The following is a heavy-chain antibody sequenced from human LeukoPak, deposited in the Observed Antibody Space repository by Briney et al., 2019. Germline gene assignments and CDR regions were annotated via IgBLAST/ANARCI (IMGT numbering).Heavy chain of an antibody. J-gene: IGHJ3*02. CDR3: ARGIIAAAGMDIDAFDI. V-gene: IGHV4-4*02. Sequence: PSGTLPLTCAVSGGSISSSNWWSWVRQPPGKGLEWIGEIYHSGSTNYNPSLKSRVTISVDKSKNQFSLKLSSVTAADTAVYYCARGIIAAAGMDIDAFDIWGQGTMVTVSS. D-gene: IGHD6-13*01. CDR1: GGSISSSNW. CDR2: IYHSGST.